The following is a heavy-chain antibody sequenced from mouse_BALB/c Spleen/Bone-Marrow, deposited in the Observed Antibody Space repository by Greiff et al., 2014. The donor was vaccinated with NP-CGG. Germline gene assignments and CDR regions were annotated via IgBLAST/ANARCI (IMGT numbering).Heavy chain of an antibody. V-gene: IGHV1-14*01. J-gene: IGHJ4*01. Sequence: VQLKESGPELVKPGASVKMSCKASGYTFTSYVMHWVKQKPGQGLEWIGYINPNNDGSKYNEKFKGKATLTPDKSSSTAYMELSSLTSEDSAVYYCARGKTYAMDYWGQGTSVTVSS. D-gene: IGHD2-1*01. CDR1: GYTFTSYV. CDR3: ARGKTYAMDY. CDR2: INPNNDGS.